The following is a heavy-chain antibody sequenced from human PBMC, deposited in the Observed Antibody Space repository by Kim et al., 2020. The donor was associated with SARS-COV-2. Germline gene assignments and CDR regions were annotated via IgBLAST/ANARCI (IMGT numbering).Heavy chain of an antibody. CDR1: GGSVSRGTFS. Sequence: SETLSLTCTVSGGSVSRGTFSWNWIRQLPGKGLEWIGYIYHSGSTYYNPSLKSRLTMSVDTSKNLFSLRLTSVTAADTAMYYCARGERLKGIDTWGQGTLVTVSS. D-gene: IGHD3-16*01. V-gene: IGHV4-31*03. J-gene: IGHJ5*02. CDR3: ARGERLKGIDT. CDR2: IYHSGST.